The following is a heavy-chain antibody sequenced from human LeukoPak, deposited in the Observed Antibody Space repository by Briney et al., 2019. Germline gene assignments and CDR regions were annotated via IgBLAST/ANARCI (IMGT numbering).Heavy chain of an antibody. CDR3: VKSWGSTRPYYNYMAV. V-gene: IGHV3-11*01. Sequence: GGSLRLSCAASGFMFSDYYMSWMRQAPGKGLEWVSYISNSGGSPIYNADSVKGRFTISRDNAKNSLYLQMNSLRAEDTAVYYCVKSWGSTRPYYNYMAVWGKGNSVTVSS. CDR1: GFMFSDYY. J-gene: IGHJ6*03. CDR2: ISNSGGSPI. D-gene: IGHD1-26*01.